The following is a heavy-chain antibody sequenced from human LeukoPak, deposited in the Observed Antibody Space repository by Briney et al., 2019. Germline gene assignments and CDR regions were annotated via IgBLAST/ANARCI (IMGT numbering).Heavy chain of an antibody. D-gene: IGHD3-10*01. CDR3: ARALGYGSGSLLYFDY. CDR1: GFTFSSYS. CDR2: ISSSSSYI. Sequence: QPGGSLRLSCAASGFTFSSYSMNWVRQAPGKGLEWVSSISSSSSYIYYADSVKGRFTISRDNAKNSLYLQMNSLRAEDTAVYYRARALGYGSGSLLYFDYWGQGTLVTVSS. J-gene: IGHJ4*02. V-gene: IGHV3-21*01.